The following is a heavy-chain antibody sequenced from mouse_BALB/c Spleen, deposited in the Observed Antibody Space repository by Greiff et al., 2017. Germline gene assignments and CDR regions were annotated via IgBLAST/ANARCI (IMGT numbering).Heavy chain of an antibody. J-gene: IGHJ4*01. Sequence: EVHLVESGGGLVKPGGSLKLFCAASGFTFSSYAMSWVRQTPEKRLEWVASISSGGSTYYPDSVKGRFTISRDNARNILYLQMSSLRSEDTAMYYCAREYGNYDYAMDYWGQGTSVTVSS. V-gene: IGHV5-6-5*01. CDR1: GFTFSSYA. D-gene: IGHD2-10*02. CDR2: ISSGGST. CDR3: AREYGNYDYAMDY.